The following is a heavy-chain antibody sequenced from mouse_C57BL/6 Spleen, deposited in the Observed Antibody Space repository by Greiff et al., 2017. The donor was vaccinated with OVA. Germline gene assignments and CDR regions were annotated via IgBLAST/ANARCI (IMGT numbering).Heavy chain of an antibody. CDR3: TRTTGTSYYFDY. V-gene: IGHV14-4*01. J-gene: IGHJ2*01. D-gene: IGHD4-1*01. Sequence: VQLQQSGAELVRPGASVKLSCTASGFNIKDDYMHWVKQRPEQGLEWIGWIDPENGDTEYASKFQGKATITADTSSNTAYLQLSSLTSEDTAVYYCTRTTGTSYYFDYWGQGTTLTVSS. CDR2: IDPENGDT. CDR1: GFNIKDDY.